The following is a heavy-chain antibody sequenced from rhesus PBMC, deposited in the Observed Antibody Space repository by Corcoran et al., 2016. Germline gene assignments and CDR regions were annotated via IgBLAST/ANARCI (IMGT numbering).Heavy chain of an antibody. V-gene: IGHV3S43*01. Sequence: EVQLVESGGGLVQPGGSLRLSCAAPGFTSGNSDVIWIRQAPGKGLEWVSYISSGGSIYYSDSVKGRFTISRDNAKNTLYLQMSSLRVEDTAVYYCAKDHTGVIMFDYWGQGVLVTVSS. CDR1: GFTSGNSD. CDR2: ISSGGSI. D-gene: IGHD3-22*01. CDR3: AKDHTGVIMFDY. J-gene: IGHJ4*01.